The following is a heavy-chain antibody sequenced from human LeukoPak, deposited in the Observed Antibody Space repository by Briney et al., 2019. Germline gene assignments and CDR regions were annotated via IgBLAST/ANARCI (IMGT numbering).Heavy chain of an antibody. CDR3: ARDPYSGSSIPGEGD. J-gene: IGHJ4*02. D-gene: IGHD1-26*01. CDR1: GGTVSSYA. Sequence: ASVKVSCKASGGTVSSYAISWVRQAPGQGLEWMGGIIPIFGTANYAQKFQGRVTVTTDESTSTAYMELSSLRSEDTAVYYCARDPYSGSSIPGEGDWGQGTLVTVSS. V-gene: IGHV1-69*05. CDR2: IIPIFGTA.